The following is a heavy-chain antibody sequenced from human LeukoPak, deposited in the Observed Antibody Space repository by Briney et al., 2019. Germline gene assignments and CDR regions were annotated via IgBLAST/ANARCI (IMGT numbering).Heavy chain of an antibody. CDR1: GFTFSSYA. V-gene: IGHV3-23*01. D-gene: IGHD3-3*01. CDR3: AKKFWSGYSYYFDY. Sequence: GGSLRLSCAASGFTFSSYAMSWVHQAPGKGLEWVSAISGSGGSTYYADSVKGRFTISRDNSKNTLYLQMNSLRAEDTAVYYCAKKFWSGYSYYFDYWGQGTLVTVSS. CDR2: ISGSGGST. J-gene: IGHJ4*02.